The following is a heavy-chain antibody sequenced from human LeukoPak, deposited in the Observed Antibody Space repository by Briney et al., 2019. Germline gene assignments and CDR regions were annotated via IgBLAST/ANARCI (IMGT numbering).Heavy chain of an antibody. V-gene: IGHV3-48*02. Sequence: AGSLTLTCAASGFTFISCSMTWVRQAPGKGLEWVSYISSSSSTIYYADSVKGRFNISRDNAKNSLCLQMNSLRDEDTAVYYCAREFSHQLLSSHFDYWGQGTLVTVSS. D-gene: IGHD2-2*01. CDR1: GFTFISCS. CDR3: AREFSHQLLSSHFDY. J-gene: IGHJ4*02. CDR2: ISSSSSTI.